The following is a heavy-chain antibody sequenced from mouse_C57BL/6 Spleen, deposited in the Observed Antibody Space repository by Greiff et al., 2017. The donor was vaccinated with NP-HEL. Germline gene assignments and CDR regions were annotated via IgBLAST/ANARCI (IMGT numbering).Heavy chain of an antibody. Sequence: EVMLVESGGDLVKPGGSLKLSCAASGFTFSSYGMSWVRQTPDKRLEWVATISSGGSYTYYPDSVKGRFTISGDNAKNTLYLQMSSLKSEDTAMYYCARRFYAMDYWGQGTSVTVSS. V-gene: IGHV5-6*02. CDR1: GFTFSSYG. J-gene: IGHJ4*01. CDR3: ARRFYAMDY. CDR2: ISSGGSYT.